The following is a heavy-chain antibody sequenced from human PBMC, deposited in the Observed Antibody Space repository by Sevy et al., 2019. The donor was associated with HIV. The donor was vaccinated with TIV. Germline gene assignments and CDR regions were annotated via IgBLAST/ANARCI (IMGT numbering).Heavy chain of an antibody. CDR1: GGSITNMNW. Sequence: SETLSLTCAVSGGSITNMNWWIWVRQPPGKGLEWIGEIYHGGSTNYNPSLKSRVTISTDESKNQFSLRLNSVTAADTAVYYCARGVLGTGSGWFDYWGQGTLVTVSS. CDR3: ARGVLGTGSGWFDY. V-gene: IGHV4-4*02. D-gene: IGHD6-19*01. J-gene: IGHJ4*02. CDR2: IYHGGST.